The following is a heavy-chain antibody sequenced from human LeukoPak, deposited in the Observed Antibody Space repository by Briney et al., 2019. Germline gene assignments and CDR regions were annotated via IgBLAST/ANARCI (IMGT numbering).Heavy chain of an antibody. Sequence: ASVKVSCKASGYTFTGYYIHWLRQAPGQGPEWMGFINPNSGGTNYAQKFQGRVTMTRDTSISTAYMELSSLTSDDTAVYYCARDLEGYHYGSGNYPQWGQGTLITVSS. CDR3: ARDLEGYHYGSGNYPQ. CDR1: GYTFTGYY. V-gene: IGHV1-2*02. D-gene: IGHD3-10*01. J-gene: IGHJ4*02. CDR2: INPNSGGT.